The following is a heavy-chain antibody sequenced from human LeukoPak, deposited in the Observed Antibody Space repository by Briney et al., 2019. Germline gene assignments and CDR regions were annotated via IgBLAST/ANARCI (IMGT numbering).Heavy chain of an antibody. V-gene: IGHV3-23*01. CDR2: INDNGAGT. J-gene: IGHJ4*02. CDR1: GFTFSSYA. Sequence: GGSLRLSCAASGFTFSSYAMSWVRQAPGKGLKWVSTINDNGAGTYYADSVKGRFTISRDNSKNTLYLQMNSLRAEDTAVYYCARAREQWLGVRYFDYWGQGTLVTVTS. CDR3: ARAREQWLGVRYFDY. D-gene: IGHD6-19*01.